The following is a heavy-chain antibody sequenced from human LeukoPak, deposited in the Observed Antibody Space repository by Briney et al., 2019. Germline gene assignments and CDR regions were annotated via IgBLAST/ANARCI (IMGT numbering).Heavy chain of an antibody. Sequence: ASVKVSCKASGGTFSSYAISWVRQAPGQGLEWMGGIIPIFGTADYAQKFQGRVTITADESTSTAYMELSSLRSEDTAVYYCARSYYDSSGYYDYWGQGTLVTVSS. CDR1: GGTFSSYA. CDR3: ARSYYDSSGYYDY. CDR2: IIPIFGTA. V-gene: IGHV1-69*13. J-gene: IGHJ4*02. D-gene: IGHD3-22*01.